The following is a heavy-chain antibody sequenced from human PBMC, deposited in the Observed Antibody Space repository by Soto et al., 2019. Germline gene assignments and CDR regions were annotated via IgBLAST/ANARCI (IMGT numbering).Heavy chain of an antibody. J-gene: IGHJ4*02. D-gene: IGHD6-6*01. Sequence: SETLSLTCPVSGGSMNDFYWSWIRQPPGKGLEWIGYIYYSGSTDYNPSLKSRVTISVDPSKTQFSLNLRSVNTADTAVYYCARLGGVAARTFDYWGQGTLVTVSS. CDR3: ARLGGVAARTFDY. V-gene: IGHV4-59*12. CDR2: IYYSGST. CDR1: GGSMNDFY.